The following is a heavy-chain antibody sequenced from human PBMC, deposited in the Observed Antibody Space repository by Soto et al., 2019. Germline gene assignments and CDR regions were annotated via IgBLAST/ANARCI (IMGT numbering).Heavy chain of an antibody. J-gene: IGHJ4*02. CDR2: ISGGGAST. CDR3: VRGYIYRGYFDY. CDR1: GFTFSSYA. Sequence: GGSLRLSCAASGFTFSSYAMSWVRQAPGKGLEWVSAISGGGASTYYADSVRGRFTISRDSSKNTLYLQMNSLRAEDTAVYYCVRGYIYRGYFDYWGQGTPVTVSS. V-gene: IGHV3-23*01. D-gene: IGHD2-2*02.